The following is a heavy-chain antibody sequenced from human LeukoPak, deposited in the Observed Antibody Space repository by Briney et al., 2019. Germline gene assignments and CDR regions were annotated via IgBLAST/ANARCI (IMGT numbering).Heavy chain of an antibody. V-gene: IGHV3-7*01. CDR2: VKKDESEK. J-gene: IGHJ4*02. CDR1: GFSFSNYA. CDR3: ARDRGDY. Sequence: GGSLRLSCVASGFSFSNYAFNWVRQAPGKGLEWVASVKKDESEKYYVDSVKGRFTISRDNAKNSLYLQMNSLRVEDTAVYYCARDRGDYWGQGTLVTVSS.